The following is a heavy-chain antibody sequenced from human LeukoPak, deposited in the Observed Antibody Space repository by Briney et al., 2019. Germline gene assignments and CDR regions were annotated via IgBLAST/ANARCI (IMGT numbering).Heavy chain of an antibody. CDR2: ISSSGSTI. CDR1: GFTFSSYE. D-gene: IGHD4-23*01. CDR3: ARDRNGGNTYYFDY. V-gene: IGHV3-48*03. Sequence: GGSLRLSCAASGFTFSSYEMNWVRQAPGKGLEWVSYISSSGSTIYYADSVKGRFTISRDNAKNSLYLQMNSLRAEDTAVYYCARDRNGGNTYYFDYWGQGTLVTVSS. J-gene: IGHJ4*02.